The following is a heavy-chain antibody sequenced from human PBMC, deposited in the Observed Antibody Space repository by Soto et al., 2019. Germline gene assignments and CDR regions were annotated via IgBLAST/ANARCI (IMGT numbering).Heavy chain of an antibody. CDR2: MNPNSGNT. D-gene: IGHD2-15*01. J-gene: IGHJ6*02. CDR3: ARPSEDIVVVVAAHHYYYYGMDV. CDR1: GYTFTSYD. Sequence: QVQLVQSGAEVKKPGASVKVSCKASGYTFTSYDINWVRQATGQGLEWRGWMNPNSGNTGYAQKFQGRVTMTRNTSMSTAYMELSSLRSEDTAVYYCARPSEDIVVVVAAHHYYYYGMDVWGQGTTVTVSS. V-gene: IGHV1-8*01.